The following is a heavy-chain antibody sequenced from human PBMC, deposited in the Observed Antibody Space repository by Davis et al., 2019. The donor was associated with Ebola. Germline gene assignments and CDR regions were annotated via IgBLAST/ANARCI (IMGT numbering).Heavy chain of an antibody. Sequence: ASVKVSCKASGYTFTSYYMHWVPHAHGQGLEWMGIINPSGGSTSYAQKFQGRVTMTMDTSTSTVYMELSSLRSEDTAVDYCARDEGYDFWSSRYGMDVWGQGTTVTVSS. V-gene: IGHV1-46*01. CDR1: GYTFTSYY. J-gene: IGHJ6*02. D-gene: IGHD3-3*01. CDR3: ARDEGYDFWSSRYGMDV. CDR2: INPSGGST.